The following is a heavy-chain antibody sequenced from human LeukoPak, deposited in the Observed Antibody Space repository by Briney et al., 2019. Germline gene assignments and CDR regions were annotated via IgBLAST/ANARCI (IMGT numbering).Heavy chain of an antibody. J-gene: IGHJ3*02. V-gene: IGHV5-51*01. CDR2: IYPSDSDT. CDR1: GYSFPTYW. D-gene: IGHD2-15*01. Sequence: GESLKISCKGSGYSFPTYWIGWVRQMPGKGLEWMGIIYPSDSDTKYSPSFQGQVTISADTSTNTAYLQWSSLKDSDAAVYFCARQRYCTRGSCFTWYDAFDIWGQGTVVTVSS. CDR3: ARQRYCTRGSCFTWYDAFDI.